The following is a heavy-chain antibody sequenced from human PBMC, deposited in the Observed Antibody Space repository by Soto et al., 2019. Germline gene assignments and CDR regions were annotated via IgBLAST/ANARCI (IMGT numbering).Heavy chain of an antibody. CDR2: IYPGDSDT. J-gene: IGHJ5*02. CDR3: ARQHSIAAAGTPAWGWFDP. D-gene: IGHD6-13*01. Sequence: GESLKISCKGSGYSFTSYWIGWVRQMPGKGLEWMGIIYPGDSDTRYSPSFQGQVTISADKSISTAYLQWSSLKASDTAMFYCARQHSIAAAGTPAWGWFDPWGQGTLVTVSS. V-gene: IGHV5-51*01. CDR1: GYSFTSYW.